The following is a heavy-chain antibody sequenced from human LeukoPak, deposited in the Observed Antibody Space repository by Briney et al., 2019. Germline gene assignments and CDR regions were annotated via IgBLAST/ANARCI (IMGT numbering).Heavy chain of an antibody. CDR3: AKRGVVIRVILVGFHKEAYYFES. J-gene: IGHJ4*02. D-gene: IGHD3/OR15-3a*01. Sequence: PGGSLRLSCAVSGITLSNYGMSWVRQAPGKRLEWVAGISGSGGSTNYADSVKGRFTISRDNPKNTLYLQMNSLRAEDTAFYFCAKRGVVIRVILVGFHKEAYYFESWGQGALVTVSS. CDR1: GITLSNYG. V-gene: IGHV3-23*01. CDR2: ISGSGGST.